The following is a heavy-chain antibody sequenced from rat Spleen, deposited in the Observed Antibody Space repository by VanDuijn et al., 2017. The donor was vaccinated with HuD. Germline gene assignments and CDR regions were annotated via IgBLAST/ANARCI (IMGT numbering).Heavy chain of an antibody. CDR2: IWNNGGT. V-gene: IGHV2-47*01. D-gene: IGHD5-1*01. J-gene: IGHJ2*01. Sequence: QVQLKESGPGLVQTSQTLSLTCTVSGLSLTSNSVSWIRLPPGKGLEWMGVIWNNGGTDCNSAIKSRLSISRDTSKSQVFLKMNSLHTEDTAMYFCARRGQQRTGYYFDYWGQGVMVTVSS. CDR1: GLSLTSNS. CDR3: ARRGQQRTGYYFDY.